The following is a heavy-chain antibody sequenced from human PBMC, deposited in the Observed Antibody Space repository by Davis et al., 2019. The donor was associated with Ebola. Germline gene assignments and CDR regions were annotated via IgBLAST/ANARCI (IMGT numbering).Heavy chain of an antibody. CDR3: AKGISRAHSSGWYYFDY. D-gene: IGHD6-19*01. CDR1: GFTFSSYA. J-gene: IGHJ4*02. CDR2: ISGSGGST. V-gene: IGHV3-23*01. Sequence: PGGSLRLSCAASGFTFSSYAMSWVRQAPGKGLEWVSAISGSGGSTYYADSVKGRFTISRDNSKNTLYLQMNSLRAEDTAVYYCAKGISRAHSSGWYYFDYWGQGTLVTVSS.